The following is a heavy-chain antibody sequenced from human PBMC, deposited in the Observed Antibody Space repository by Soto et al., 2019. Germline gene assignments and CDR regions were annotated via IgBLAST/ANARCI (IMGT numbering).Heavy chain of an antibody. J-gene: IGHJ4*02. Sequence: QVQLVQSGAEVKKPGASVKVSCKASGYTFTSYYMHWVRQAPGQGLEWMGIINPSGGSTTYAQTFRGRFTVTRETCTSTVYTEVSSLRSEDPAVYDCARVGGYSYGGVGYWGQGNLVTVSS. V-gene: IGHV1-46*01. CDR3: ARVGGYSYGGVGY. CDR1: GYTFTSYY. D-gene: IGHD5-18*01. CDR2: INPSGGST.